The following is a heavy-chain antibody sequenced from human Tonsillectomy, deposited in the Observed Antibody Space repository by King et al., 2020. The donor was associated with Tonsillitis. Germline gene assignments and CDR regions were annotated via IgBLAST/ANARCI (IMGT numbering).Heavy chain of an antibody. V-gene: IGHV3-30*01. CDR2: TSYDGSNK. Sequence: QLVQSGGGVVQPGRSLRLSCAASGFTFSTYAMHWVRQAPGKGLEWVAVTSYDGSNKYYADSVKGRFTISRDNSKKTLYLQMNSLRAEDTAVYYCARDLVRYYENSAYYAWGQGTLVTVSS. D-gene: IGHD3-22*01. J-gene: IGHJ5*02. CDR1: GFTFSTYA. CDR3: ARDLVRYYENSAYYA.